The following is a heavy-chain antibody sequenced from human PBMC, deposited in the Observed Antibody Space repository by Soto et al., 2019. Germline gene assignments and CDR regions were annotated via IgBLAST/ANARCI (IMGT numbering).Heavy chain of an antibody. CDR3: TRKRFGMDV. V-gene: IGHV3-21*04. CDR2: ITSSSSYI. Sequence: GGSLRLSCAASGFTFSSYSMNWVRQAPGKGLEWVSSITSSSSYIYYVDSVKGRFTITRDNAKNSLYLQMNNLRAEDTAVYFCTRKRFGMDVWGQGTTVTVSS. J-gene: IGHJ6*02. CDR1: GFTFSSYS.